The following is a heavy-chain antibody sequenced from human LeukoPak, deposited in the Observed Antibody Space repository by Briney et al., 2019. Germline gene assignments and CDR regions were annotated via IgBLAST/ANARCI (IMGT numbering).Heavy chain of an antibody. CDR3: ARVVAGTSAFDY. V-gene: IGHV1-2*02. CDR2: INPNSGGT. CDR1: GYTFTGYY. J-gene: IGHJ4*02. Sequence: ASVKVSCKASGYTFTGYYMHWVRQAPGQGLEWMGWINPNSGGTNYAQKFQGRVTMTRDTSISTAYMELSRLRSDDTAVYYCARVVAGTSAFDYWGQGTLVTVSS. D-gene: IGHD6-19*01.